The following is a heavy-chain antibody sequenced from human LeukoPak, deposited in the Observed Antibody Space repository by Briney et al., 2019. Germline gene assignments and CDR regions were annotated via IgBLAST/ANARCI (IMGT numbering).Heavy chain of an antibody. CDR2: INHNGNVN. D-gene: IGHD5-24*01. J-gene: IGHJ4*02. V-gene: IGHV3-7*01. CDR1: GFTFSSYW. CDR3: ARVRDGYNYGIDY. Sequence: GGSLRLSCAASGFTFSSYWMNWARQAPGKGLEWVASINHNGNVNYYVDSVKGRFTISRDNAKNSLYLQMNSLRAEDTAVYYCARVRDGYNYGIDYWGQGTLVTVSS.